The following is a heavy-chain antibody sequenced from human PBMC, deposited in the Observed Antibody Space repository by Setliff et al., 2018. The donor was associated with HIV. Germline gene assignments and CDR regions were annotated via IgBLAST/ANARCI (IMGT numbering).Heavy chain of an antibody. D-gene: IGHD3-9*01. CDR3: ARGSLLGYFDWLFPD. CDR2: INPNSGGT. V-gene: IGHV1-2*02. Sequence: ASVKVSCKASGYTFTGYYMHWVRQAPGQGLEWMGWINPNSGGTKYAQKFQGRVTMTRDTSISTAYMELSRLRSDDTAVYYCARGSLLGYFDWLFPDWGQGTLVTVSS. CDR1: GYTFTGYY. J-gene: IGHJ4*02.